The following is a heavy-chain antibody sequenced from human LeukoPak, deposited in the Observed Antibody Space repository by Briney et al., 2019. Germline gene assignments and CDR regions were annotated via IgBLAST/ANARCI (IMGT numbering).Heavy chain of an antibody. Sequence: GGSLRLSCAASGFTFSSYAMSWVRQAPGKGLEWVSAISGSGGSTYYADSMKGRFTISRDNARNSLYLQMNSLRAEDTAMYFCARDSNPYCSGGSCTAFDIWGQGTMVTVSS. D-gene: IGHD2-15*01. CDR2: ISGSGGST. CDR1: GFTFSSYA. J-gene: IGHJ3*02. CDR3: ARDSNPYCSGGSCTAFDI. V-gene: IGHV3-23*01.